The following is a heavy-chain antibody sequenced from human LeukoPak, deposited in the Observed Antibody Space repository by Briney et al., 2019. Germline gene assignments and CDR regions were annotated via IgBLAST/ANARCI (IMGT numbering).Heavy chain of an antibody. Sequence: PSETLSLTCTVSGGSISSYYWSWIRQPAGKGLEWIGRIYTSGSTNYNPSLKSRVTMSVDTSKNQFSLKLSSVTAADTAVYYCARASLSYDFWSGPFDYWGQGTLVTVSS. CDR1: GGSISSYY. CDR2: IYTSGST. J-gene: IGHJ4*02. CDR3: ARASLSYDFWSGPFDY. V-gene: IGHV4-4*07. D-gene: IGHD3-3*01.